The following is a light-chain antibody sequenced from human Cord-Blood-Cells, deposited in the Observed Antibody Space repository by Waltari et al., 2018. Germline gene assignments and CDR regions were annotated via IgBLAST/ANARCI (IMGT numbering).Light chain of an antibody. Sequence: ELVLTQSPGTLSLSARERATLSCRASQSVSSSYLAWHQQKPGQAPRLLIYGASSSATGIPDRFSGSGSGTDFTLTISRLEPEDFAVYYCQQYGSSPLTFGGGTKVEIK. CDR2: GAS. J-gene: IGKJ4*01. CDR1: QSVSSSY. V-gene: IGKV3-20*01. CDR3: QQYGSSPLT.